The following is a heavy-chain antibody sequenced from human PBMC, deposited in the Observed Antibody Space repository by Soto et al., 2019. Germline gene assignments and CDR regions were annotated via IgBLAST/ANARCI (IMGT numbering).Heavy chain of an antibody. V-gene: IGHV4-30-2*01. CDR1: GASITFGGYS. CDR3: ASCGGSDSFDY. CDR2: INHLETT. D-gene: IGHD2-21*01. Sequence: SETLSLTCTVSGASITFGGYSWGWIRQTPGKGLEWIGYINHLETTFCNPSFESRLTLSIDRAKNQFSLKLHSMSAADRAVYFCASCGGSDSFDYWGQGXLVTVSS. J-gene: IGHJ4*02.